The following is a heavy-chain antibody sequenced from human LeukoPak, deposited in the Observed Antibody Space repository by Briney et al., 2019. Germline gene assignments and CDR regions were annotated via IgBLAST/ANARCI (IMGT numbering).Heavy chain of an antibody. CDR2: TSSSDAGT. D-gene: IGHD3-10*01. V-gene: IGHV3-23*01. CDR3: AKGGTAYYGSCDP. Sequence: PGGSLRLSCAVSGFPLSSYAMSWVRQAPGKGLEWVSATSSSDAGTYYADSVKGRFTISRDNSKNTLYLQMNSLRAEDTAVYYCAKGGTAYYGSCDPWGQGTLVTVSS. J-gene: IGHJ5*02. CDR1: GFPLSSYA.